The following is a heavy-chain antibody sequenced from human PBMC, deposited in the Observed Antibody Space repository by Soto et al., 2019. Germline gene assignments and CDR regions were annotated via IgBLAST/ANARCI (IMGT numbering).Heavy chain of an antibody. V-gene: IGHV1-18*01. CDR1: GYTFASNG. CDR2: ISAYNGNT. CDR3: ARDPSTYSSSLMDV. D-gene: IGHD6-13*01. J-gene: IGHJ6*03. Sequence: ASVKVSCKASGYTFASNGIRWVRQASGQGLEWMGWISAYNGNTNYAQKLQGRVTMTTDTSTSTAYMELRSLRSDDTAVYYCARDPSTYSSSLMDVWGKGTTVTVSS.